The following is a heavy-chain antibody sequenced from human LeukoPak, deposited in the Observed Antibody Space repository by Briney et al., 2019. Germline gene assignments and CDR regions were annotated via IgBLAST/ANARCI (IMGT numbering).Heavy chain of an antibody. D-gene: IGHD3-16*01. V-gene: IGHV3-30*02. CDR3: ARVAKKGDFDY. CDR1: GFTFSSYG. Sequence: GGSLRLSCAASGFTFSSYGMHWVRQAPGKGLEWVAFIRDDGSNKYYADSVKGRFTISRDNSKNTLYLQMNSLRAEDTAVYYCARVAKKGDFDYWGQGTLVTVSS. J-gene: IGHJ4*02. CDR2: IRDDGSNK.